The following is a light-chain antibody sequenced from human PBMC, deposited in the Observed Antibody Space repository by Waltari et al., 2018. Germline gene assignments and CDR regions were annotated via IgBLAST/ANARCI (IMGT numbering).Light chain of an antibody. Sequence: EAVLTQSPGTLSLSPGERVTLSCRASQSVSSSYLAWYQQKPGQAPRPLIYATSTRATGSPDRFSGSGSGTDFTLTISRLEPEDFAVYYCQQFGNSVVTFGGGAKVEIK. CDR1: QSVSSSY. CDR3: QQFGNSVVT. V-gene: IGKV3-20*01. CDR2: ATS. J-gene: IGKJ4*01.